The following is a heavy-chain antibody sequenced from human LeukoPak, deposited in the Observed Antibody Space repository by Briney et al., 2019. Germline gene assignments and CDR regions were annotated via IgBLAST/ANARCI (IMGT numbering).Heavy chain of an antibody. CDR2: IYYSGST. V-gene: IGHV4-30-4*01. Sequence: PSQTLSLTCTVSGGSISSGDYYWSWIRQPPGKGLEWVGYIYYSGSTYYNPSLQCRVTISVDTSKNQFCLKLSSVTAADTAVYYCARDTRRVRGIAGYYYGMDVWGKGTTVTVSS. CDR3: ARDTRRVRGIAGYYYGMDV. CDR1: GGSISSGDYY. J-gene: IGHJ6*04. D-gene: IGHD3-10*01.